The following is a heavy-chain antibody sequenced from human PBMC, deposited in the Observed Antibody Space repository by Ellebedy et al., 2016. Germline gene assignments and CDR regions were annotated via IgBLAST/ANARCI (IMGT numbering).Heavy chain of an antibody. CDR2: TRDKANSYTT. Sequence: GGSLRLSCAASGFTVSDQYMDWVRQAPGKGLEWVGRTRDKANSYTTEYAASVKGRFTISRDDSKNSLYLQMNSLKTEDTAVYYCTRASESAQWGQGTLVTVSS. CDR3: TRASESAQ. J-gene: IGHJ4*02. V-gene: IGHV3-72*01. D-gene: IGHD6-19*01. CDR1: GFTVSDQY.